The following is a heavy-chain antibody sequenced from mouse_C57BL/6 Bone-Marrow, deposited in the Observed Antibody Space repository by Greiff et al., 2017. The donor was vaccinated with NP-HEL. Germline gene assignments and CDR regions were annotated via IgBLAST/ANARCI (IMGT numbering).Heavy chain of an antibody. CDR2: ISDGGSYT. CDR1: GFTFSSYA. Sequence: EVKVEESGGGLVKPGGSLKLSCAASGFTFSSYAMSWVRQTPEKRLEWVATISDGGSYTYYPDNVKGRFTISRDNAKNNLYLQMSHLKSEDTAMYYCASLYDGYYHWYFDVWGTGTTVTVSS. V-gene: IGHV5-4*03. D-gene: IGHD2-3*01. J-gene: IGHJ1*03. CDR3: ASLYDGYYHWYFDV.